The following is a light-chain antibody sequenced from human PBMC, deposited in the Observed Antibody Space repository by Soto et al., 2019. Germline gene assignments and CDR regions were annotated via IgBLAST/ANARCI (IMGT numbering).Light chain of an antibody. CDR1: KLGNKN. CDR2: EHT. J-gene: IGLJ2*01. Sequence: SYELTQPPVVSVSPGQTAIITCSGDKLGNKNACWYQQKAGQSPVLVIYEHTKRPSGIPDRFSASSSGNTATLTISGTQAIDEADYYCQAWDSSTVIFGGGTKLTVL. V-gene: IGLV3-1*01. CDR3: QAWDSSTVI.